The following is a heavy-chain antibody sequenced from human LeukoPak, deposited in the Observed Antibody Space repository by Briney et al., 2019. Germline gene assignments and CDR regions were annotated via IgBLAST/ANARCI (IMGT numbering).Heavy chain of an antibody. Sequence: ASVKVSCKASGYTFTGYYMHWVRQAPGQGLEWMGWINPNSGGTNYAQKFQGWVTITRDTSISTAYMELSRLRSDDTAVYYCARDRSVVVPAAMPGYYYYGMDVWGKGTTVTVSS. V-gene: IGHV1-2*04. CDR1: GYTFTGYY. CDR3: ARDRSVVVPAAMPGYYYYGMDV. CDR2: INPNSGGT. D-gene: IGHD2-2*01. J-gene: IGHJ6*04.